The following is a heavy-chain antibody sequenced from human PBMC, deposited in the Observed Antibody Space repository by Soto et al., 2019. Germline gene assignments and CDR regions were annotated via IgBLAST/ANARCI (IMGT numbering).Heavy chain of an antibody. V-gene: IGHV3-30-3*01. J-gene: IGHJ6*02. D-gene: IGHD3-22*01. CDR1: GFTFSSYA. Sequence: QVQLVESGGGVVQPGRSLRLSCAASGFTFSSYAMHWIRQAPGKRLEWVAVISYDGSNKYYADSVKGRFTISRDNSKNTLYLQMNSRRAEDTAVYYCARDRGYYDSSGPNSDYGMDVWGQGTTVTVSS. CDR2: ISYDGSNK. CDR3: ARDRGYYDSSGPNSDYGMDV.